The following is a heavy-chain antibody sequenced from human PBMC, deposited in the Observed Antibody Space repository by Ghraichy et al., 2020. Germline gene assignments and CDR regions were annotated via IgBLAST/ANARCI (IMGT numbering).Heavy chain of an antibody. CDR2: IIPIFGTA. D-gene: IGHD6-13*01. CDR1: GGTFSSYA. Sequence: SVKVSCKASGGTFSSYAISWVRQAPGQGLEWMGGIIPIFGTANYAQKFQGRVTITADESTSTAYMELSSLRSEDTAVYYCARDREEKAAAGTGYYYYGMDVWGQGTTVTVSS. J-gene: IGHJ6*02. CDR3: ARDREEKAAAGTGYYYYGMDV. V-gene: IGHV1-69*13.